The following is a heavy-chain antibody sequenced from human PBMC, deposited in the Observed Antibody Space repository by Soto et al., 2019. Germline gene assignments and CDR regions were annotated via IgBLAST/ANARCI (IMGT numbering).Heavy chain of an antibody. Sequence: ASVKVSCKASGYTFTSYDINWVRQATGQGLEWMGWMNPNSGNTGYAQKFQGRVTITADESTSTAYMELSSLRSEDTAVYYCAREVSAGRAFDIWGQGTMVTVSS. CDR3: AREVSAGRAFDI. CDR2: MNPNSGNT. CDR1: GYTFTSYD. V-gene: IGHV1-8*01. J-gene: IGHJ3*02. D-gene: IGHD1-20*01.